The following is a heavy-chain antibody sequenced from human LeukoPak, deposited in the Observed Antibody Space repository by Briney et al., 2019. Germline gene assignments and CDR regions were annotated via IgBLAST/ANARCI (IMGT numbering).Heavy chain of an antibody. D-gene: IGHD2-15*01. CDR2: IYTSGST. V-gene: IGHV4-61*02. Sequence: PSQTLSLTCSVSGGSISSGRYYWSWIRQPAGKGLEWIGRIYTSGSTNYNPSLKSRVTISVDTSKNQFSLKLSSVTAADTAVYYCARCSGAYYYYMDVWGKGTTVTISS. CDR3: ARCSGAYYYYMDV. CDR1: GGSISSGRYY. J-gene: IGHJ6*03.